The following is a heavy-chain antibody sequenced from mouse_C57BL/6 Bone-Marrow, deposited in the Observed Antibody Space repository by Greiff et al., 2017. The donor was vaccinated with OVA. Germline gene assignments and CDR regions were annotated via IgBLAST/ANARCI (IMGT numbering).Heavy chain of an antibody. J-gene: IGHJ1*03. V-gene: IGHV1-50*01. Sequence: QVQLQQPGAELVKPGASVKLSCKASGYTFTSYWMQWVKQRPGQGLEWIGEIDPSDSYTNYNQKFKGKATLTVDTSSSTAYMQLSSLTSEGSAVYYCARDYYYGSSSYWYFDVWGTGTTVTVSS. CDR3: ARDYYYGSSSYWYFDV. CDR2: IDPSDSYT. D-gene: IGHD1-1*01. CDR1: GYTFTSYW.